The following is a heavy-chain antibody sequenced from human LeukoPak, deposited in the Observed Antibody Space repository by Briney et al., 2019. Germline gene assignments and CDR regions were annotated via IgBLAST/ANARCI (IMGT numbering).Heavy chain of an antibody. V-gene: IGHV1-2*02. CDR3: TKDRLSKWFDP. D-gene: IGHD5-12*01. CDR1: GLTFTGVNY. CDR2: INTNNGVT. J-gene: IGHJ5*02. Sequence: ASVKVSCKASGLTFTGVNYIHWVRQAPGQGPEWMGWINTNNGVTDYARKFQGRVTVTRDTSISTAYMELYRLTSDDMAMYYCTKDRLSKWFDPWGQGTLVTVSS.